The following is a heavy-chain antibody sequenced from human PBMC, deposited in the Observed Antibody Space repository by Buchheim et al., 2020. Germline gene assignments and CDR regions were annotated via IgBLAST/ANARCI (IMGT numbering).Heavy chain of an antibody. Sequence: QVQLVESGGGVVQPGRSLRLSCAASGFTFSSYAMHWVRQAPGKGLEWVAVISYDGSNKYYADSVKGRFTISRDNSKHTLYLQMNSLRAEDTAVYYCARGTDSGSSSVPDYWGQGTL. D-gene: IGHD6-6*01. CDR3: ARGTDSGSSSVPDY. J-gene: IGHJ4*02. CDR1: GFTFSSYA. CDR2: ISYDGSNK. V-gene: IGHV3-30-3*01.